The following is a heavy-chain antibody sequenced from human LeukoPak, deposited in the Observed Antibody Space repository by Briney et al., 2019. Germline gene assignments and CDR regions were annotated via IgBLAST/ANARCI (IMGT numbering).Heavy chain of an antibody. J-gene: IGHJ4*02. Sequence: GGSLRLFCAASGFTFSSYSMNWVRQAPGKGLEWVSYISSSGSTIYYADSVKGRFTISRDNAKNSLYLQMNSLRAEDTAVYYCARDLGPPYYGDYSIDYWGQGTLVTVSS. D-gene: IGHD4-17*01. CDR1: GFTFSSYS. CDR3: ARDLGPPYYGDYSIDY. CDR2: ISSSGSTI. V-gene: IGHV3-48*04.